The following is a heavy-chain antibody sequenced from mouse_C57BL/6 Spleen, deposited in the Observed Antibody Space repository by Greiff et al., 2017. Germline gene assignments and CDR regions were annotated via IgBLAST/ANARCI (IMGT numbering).Heavy chain of an antibody. V-gene: IGHV14-4*01. CDR2: IDPENGDT. CDR1: GFNIKDDY. D-gene: IGHD1-1*01. J-gene: IGHJ4*01. CDR3: TTFPPYYYGSSYGVDY. Sequence: VQLQQSGAELVRPGASVKLSCTASGFNIKDDYMHWVKQRPEQGLEWIGWIDPENGDTEYASKFQGKATITADTSSNTAYLQLSSLTSEDTAVYYWTTFPPYYYGSSYGVDYWGQGTSVTVSA.